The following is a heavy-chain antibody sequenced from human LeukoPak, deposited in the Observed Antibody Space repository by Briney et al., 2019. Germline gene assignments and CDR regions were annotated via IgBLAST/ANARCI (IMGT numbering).Heavy chain of an antibody. CDR3: TTDYVAQAFA. CDR1: RLPFTNTW. J-gene: IGHJ5*02. V-gene: IGHV3-15*01. CDR2: IKSETEGGTT. D-gene: IGHD2-15*01. Sequence: GGSLRLSCAASRLPFTNTWMCSVRQPPGKGPEWVGRIKSETEGGTTDYAPPVKGRFTITRDDSKNTLYLQMNSLNTEDTAVYYFTTDYVAQAFAWGQGTLVTVSS.